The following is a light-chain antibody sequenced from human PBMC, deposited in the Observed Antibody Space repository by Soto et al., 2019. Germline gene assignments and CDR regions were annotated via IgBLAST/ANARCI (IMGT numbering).Light chain of an antibody. J-gene: IGKJ1*01. CDR3: QQYTSSPPSWT. CDR1: QSVSSTY. V-gene: IGKV3-20*01. Sequence: EIVLTQSPGTLSLSPGERATLSCRASQSVSSTYLAWYQQTPGQAPRLLIYDASSRATGIPDRFSGSGSGTDFTLTISRLEPEDCAVYYCQQYTSSPPSWTFGQGTKVEIK. CDR2: DAS.